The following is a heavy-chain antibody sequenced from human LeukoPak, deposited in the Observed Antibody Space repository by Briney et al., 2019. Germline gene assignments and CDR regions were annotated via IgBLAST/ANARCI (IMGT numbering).Heavy chain of an antibody. Sequence: GGSLRLSCAASGFTFSSYSMNWVRQAPGKGLEWVSYISSSSSTIYYADSVKGRFTISRDNSNNTVSLQMNSLRAEDTAVYFCAKDRNEYLWGSYTPAFDVWGQGTMVTVSS. V-gene: IGHV3-48*01. J-gene: IGHJ3*01. CDR3: AKDRNEYLWGSYTPAFDV. D-gene: IGHD3-16*01. CDR1: GFTFSSYS. CDR2: ISSSSSTI.